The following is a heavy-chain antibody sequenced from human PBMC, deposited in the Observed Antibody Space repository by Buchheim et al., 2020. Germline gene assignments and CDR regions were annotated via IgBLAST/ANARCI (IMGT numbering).Heavy chain of an antibody. J-gene: IGHJ4*02. V-gene: IGHV3-23*01. CDR3: AKDLHFRSGMDY. CDR2: IGGDGRS. CDR1: GFSFSTNA. Sequence: DVQLLQSGGGLVQPGGSLRLSCAASGFSFSTNAMSWVRQAPGRGLEWVSGIGGDGRSHYADSVQGRFTISSDSSKDTLYLQMNGLRVEDTATYYCAKDLHFRSGMDYWGQGAL. D-gene: IGHD3-3*02.